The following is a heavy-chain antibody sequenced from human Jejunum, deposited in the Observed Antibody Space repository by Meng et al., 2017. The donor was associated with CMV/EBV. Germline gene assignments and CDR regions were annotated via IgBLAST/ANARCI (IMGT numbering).Heavy chain of an antibody. CDR1: SYE. Sequence: SYEMSWVRQAPGKGLEWVSHISGGNNDEITNYADSVKGRFTISRDNGRNSLFLEMNSLRVEDTGVYYCARGRVLGAIAYFYGMDVWGQGTAVTVSS. V-gene: IGHV3-48*03. J-gene: IGHJ6*02. CDR2: ISGGNNDEIT. CDR3: ARGRVLGAIAYFYGMDV. D-gene: IGHD2-21*01.